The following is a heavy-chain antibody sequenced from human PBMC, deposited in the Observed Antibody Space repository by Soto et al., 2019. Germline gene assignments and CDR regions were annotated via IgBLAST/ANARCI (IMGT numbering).Heavy chain of an antibody. J-gene: IGHJ6*02. Sequence: PGGSLRLSCAASGFTFSSYAMSWVRQAPGKGLEWVSAISGSGGSTYYADSVKGRFTISRDNSKNTLYLQMNSLRAEDTAVYYCARDSGSYYRWEAYYYYGMDVWGQGTTVTVSS. D-gene: IGHD1-26*01. CDR2: ISGSGGST. CDR3: ARDSGSYYRWEAYYYYGMDV. CDR1: GFTFSSYA. V-gene: IGHV3-23*01.